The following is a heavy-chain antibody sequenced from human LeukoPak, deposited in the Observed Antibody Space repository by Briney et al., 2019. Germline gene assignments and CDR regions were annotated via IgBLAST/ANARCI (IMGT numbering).Heavy chain of an antibody. CDR3: ARTAPPRFSSGYTFDY. CDR1: GFTFSSYG. CDR2: ISGSGGST. J-gene: IGHJ4*02. V-gene: IGHV3-23*01. D-gene: IGHD3-22*01. Sequence: AGGSLRLSCAASGFTFSSYGMSWVRQAPGKGLEWVSAISGSGGSTYYADSVKGRFTISRDNSKNTLYLQMNSLRAEDTAVYYCARTAPPRFSSGYTFDYWGQGTLVTVSS.